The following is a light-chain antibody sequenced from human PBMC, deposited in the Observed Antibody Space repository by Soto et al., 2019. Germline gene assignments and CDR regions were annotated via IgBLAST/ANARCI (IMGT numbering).Light chain of an antibody. V-gene: IGLV2-14*03. CDR1: SSDIGGYNH. CDR2: DVD. Sequence: QSALTQPTSVSGSPGQSITISCTGVSSDIGGYNHVSWYQQHPGKVPRLIIYDVDNRPLGVSNRFSGSHSGNMASLTISGLQAEDEAEYYCCADTARTTLSWVFGGGTKLTVL. CDR3: CADTARTTLSWV. J-gene: IGLJ3*02.